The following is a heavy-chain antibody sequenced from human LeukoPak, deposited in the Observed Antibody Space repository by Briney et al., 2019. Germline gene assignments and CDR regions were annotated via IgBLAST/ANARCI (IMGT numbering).Heavy chain of an antibody. Sequence: ASVNVSCTASGGTFSSYAISWVRQAPGQGLEWMGGIIPILGIANYAQKFQGRVTITADKSTSTAYMGLSSLRSEDTAVYYCARAPSGWYNDWFDPWGQGTLVTVSS. J-gene: IGHJ5*02. D-gene: IGHD6-19*01. CDR3: ARAPSGWYNDWFDP. CDR1: GGTFSSYA. V-gene: IGHV1-69*10. CDR2: IIPILGIA.